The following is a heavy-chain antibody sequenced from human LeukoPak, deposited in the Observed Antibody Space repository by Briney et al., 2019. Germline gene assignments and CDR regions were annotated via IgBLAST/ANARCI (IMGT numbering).Heavy chain of an antibody. J-gene: IGHJ2*01. CDR2: MYYSGST. V-gene: IGHV4-39*07. CDR1: GGSISSSSYY. Sequence: SETLSLTCTVSGGSISSSSYYWGWIRLPPGKGLEWMGSMYYSGSTNYNPSLKSRVTISVDTSKNQFSLKLSSVTAADTAVYYCARDRVAVAGTVLSWYFDLWGRGTLVTVSS. CDR3: ARDRVAVAGTVLSWYFDL. D-gene: IGHD6-19*01.